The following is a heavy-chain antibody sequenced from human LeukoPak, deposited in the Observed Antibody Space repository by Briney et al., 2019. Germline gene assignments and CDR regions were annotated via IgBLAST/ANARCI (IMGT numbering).Heavy chain of an antibody. CDR2: VYYSGST. Sequence: TTSETLSLTCTVSGGSISSHYWSWIRQPPGKGLEWIGYVYYSGSTNYNPSLKSRVAISIDTSKNQFSLKLSSVTAADTAMYYCARAAPSYYGSGSLGSYYYGMDVWGQGTTVTVSS. CDR3: ARAAPSYYGSGSLGSYYYGMDV. CDR1: GGSISSHY. D-gene: IGHD3-10*01. J-gene: IGHJ6*02. V-gene: IGHV4-59*11.